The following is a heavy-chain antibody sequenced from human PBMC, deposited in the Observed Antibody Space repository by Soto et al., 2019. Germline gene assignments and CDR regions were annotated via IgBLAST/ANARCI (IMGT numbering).Heavy chain of an antibody. J-gene: IGHJ6*01. CDR2: INHSGST. V-gene: IGHV4-34*01. CDR3: ARLRLRYCSSTSCYGYYYYGMDA. D-gene: IGHD2-2*01. Sequence: SKTLSLTCAVYGGCFSGYYWSWIRQPPGKGLEWIGEINHSGSTNYNPSLKSRVTISVDTSKNQFSLKLSSVTAADTAVYYCARLRLRYCSSTSCYGYYYYGMDAWGQGTTVT. CDR1: GGCFSGYY.